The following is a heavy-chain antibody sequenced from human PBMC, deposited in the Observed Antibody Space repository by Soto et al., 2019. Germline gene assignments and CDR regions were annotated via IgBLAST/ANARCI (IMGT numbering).Heavy chain of an antibody. CDR1: GYSLTELS. CDR3: AIDEGTGRYGSGGRYYGKEV. Sequence: QVQLVQSGAEVRKPGASVKVSCKVSGYSLTELSIHWVRQAPGKGLEWMGGFDPVDGETISAQKLQGRVTMTEDTSTDTAHRELCSLRSEDTAVYYCAIDEGTGRYGSGGRYYGKEVWGQGTKVTVYS. J-gene: IGHJ6*02. CDR2: FDPVDGET. D-gene: IGHD3-10*01. V-gene: IGHV1-24*01.